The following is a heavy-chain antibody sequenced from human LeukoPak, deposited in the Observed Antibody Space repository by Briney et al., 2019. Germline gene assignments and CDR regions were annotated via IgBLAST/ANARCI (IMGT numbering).Heavy chain of an antibody. CDR3: ARTDFGGNSLNY. CDR1: GGSISNYY. Sequence: PSETLSLTCTVSGGSISNYYWSWIRQPPGKGLEWIGYIYYSGSTNYNPSLKSRVTISVDTSKNQFSLKLSSVTAADTAVYYCARTDFGGNSLNYWGQGTLVTVSS. CDR2: IYYSGST. J-gene: IGHJ4*02. V-gene: IGHV4-59*01. D-gene: IGHD4-23*01.